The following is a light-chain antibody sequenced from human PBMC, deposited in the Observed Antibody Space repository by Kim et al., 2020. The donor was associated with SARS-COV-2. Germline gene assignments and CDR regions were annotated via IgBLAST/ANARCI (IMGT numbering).Light chain of an antibody. Sequence: QSVTISCTGTSSDVGGYDYVSWYQQHPGKAPNLIIFDVNKRPSGVPDRFSGSKSGNTASLTISGLQDEDEADYSCCSYAGSYTLAVFGGGTQLTVL. CDR1: SSDVGGYDY. V-gene: IGLV2-11*03. J-gene: IGLJ3*02. CDR2: DVN. CDR3: CSYAGSYTLAV.